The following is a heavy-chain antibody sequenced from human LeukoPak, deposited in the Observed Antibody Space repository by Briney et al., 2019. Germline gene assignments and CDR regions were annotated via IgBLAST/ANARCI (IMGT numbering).Heavy chain of an antibody. J-gene: IGHJ4*02. CDR1: GGSFSGYY. D-gene: IGHD3-10*01. V-gene: IGHV4-34*01. Sequence: SETLSLTCAVYGGSFSGYYWSWIRQPPGKGLEWIGEINHSGSTNYNPSLKSRVTISVDTSKNQFSLKLSSVTAADTAVYHCARVKGFGELSHIDYWGQGTLVTVSS. CDR2: INHSGST. CDR3: ARVKGFGELSHIDY.